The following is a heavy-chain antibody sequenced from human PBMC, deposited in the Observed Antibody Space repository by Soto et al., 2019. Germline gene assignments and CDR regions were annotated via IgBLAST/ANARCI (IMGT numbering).Heavy chain of an antibody. CDR1: GESLNYYY. CDR3: ARGLITGSHYSGGWYYFDS. D-gene: IGHD6-19*01. J-gene: IGHJ4*02. CDR2: FYQGGST. V-gene: IGHV4-34*01. Sequence: PSETLSLTCAVYGESLNYYYWSWIRQAPGKGLEWIGEFYQGGSTHYNPSVKSRVTISVHTSNSQFSLELSSVTAADTAVYYCARGLITGSHYSGGWYYFDSWGQGTQVTVSS.